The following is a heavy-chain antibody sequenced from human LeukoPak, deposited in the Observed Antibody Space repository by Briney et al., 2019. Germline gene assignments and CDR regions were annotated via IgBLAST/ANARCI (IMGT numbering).Heavy chain of an antibody. J-gene: IGHJ6*03. D-gene: IGHD6-13*01. Sequence: SETLSLTCTVSGGSISSGTYYWYWIRQPAGKGLEWIGRIYTSGITNYNPSLKSRVTISVDTSKNQFSLKLSSVTAADTAVYYCARGNQVSSSWIAIGYYYMDVWGKGATVTISS. V-gene: IGHV4-61*02. CDR3: ARGNQVSSSWIAIGYYYMDV. CDR1: GGSISSGTYY. CDR2: IYTSGIT.